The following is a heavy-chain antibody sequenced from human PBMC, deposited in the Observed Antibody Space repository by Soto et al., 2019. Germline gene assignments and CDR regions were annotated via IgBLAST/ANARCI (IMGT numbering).Heavy chain of an antibody. CDR2: VDYSGAA. J-gene: IGHJ4*02. V-gene: IGHV4-39*01. D-gene: IGHD1-20*01. CDR3: ARITGRHLDY. CDR1: SGSISVTNVF. Sequence: SETLSLTCTVSSGSISVTNVFWGWVRQPPGKGLEWIGNVDYSGAAYFSPSLATRVTFHVDTSKNQFSLTLYSVTAADTAVYYCARITGRHLDYWGQGILVTVSS.